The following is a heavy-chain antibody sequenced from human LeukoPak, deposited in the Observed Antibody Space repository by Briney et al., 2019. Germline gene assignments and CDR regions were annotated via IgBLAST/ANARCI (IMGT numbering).Heavy chain of an antibody. CDR3: ARLREIPVFGVVTKSTSYFDY. V-gene: IGHV3-7*01. CDR2: IKQDGSEK. Sequence: GGSLRLSCTASGFSFRSYAMNWVRQAPGKGLEWVANIKQDGSEKYYVDSVKGRFTISRDNAKNSLYLQMNSLRAEDTAVYYCARLREIPVFGVVTKSTSYFDYWGQGTLVTVSS. D-gene: IGHD3-3*01. J-gene: IGHJ4*02. CDR1: GFSFRSYA.